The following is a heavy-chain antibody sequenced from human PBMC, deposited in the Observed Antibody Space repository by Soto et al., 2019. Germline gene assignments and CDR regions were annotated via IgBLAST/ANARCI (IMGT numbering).Heavy chain of an antibody. CDR3: AKDISYYYDSSGYYPSDY. J-gene: IGHJ4*02. D-gene: IGHD3-22*01. V-gene: IGHV3-30*04. CDR2: ISFDGSNK. CDR1: GFTFSHYP. Sequence: GSLRLSCAASGFTFSHYPMHWVRQAPGKGLEWVAVISFDGSNKFYADSVKGRFTISRDNSQNTLYLQMNGLRAEDTAVYYCAKDISYYYDSSGYYPSDYWGQGTLVTVSS.